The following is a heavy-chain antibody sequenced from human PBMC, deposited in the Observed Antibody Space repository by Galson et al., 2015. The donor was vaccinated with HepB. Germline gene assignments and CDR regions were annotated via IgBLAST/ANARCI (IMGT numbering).Heavy chain of an antibody. Sequence: SLRLSCAASGFTFSSYGMHWVRQAPGKGLEWVAVIWYDGSNKYYADSVKGRFTISRDNSKNTLYLQMNSLRAEDTAVYYCARDRGYSSGLTLVDDAFDIWGQGTMVTVSS. V-gene: IGHV3-33*01. CDR1: GFTFSSYG. CDR2: IWYDGSNK. CDR3: ARDRGYSSGLTLVDDAFDI. D-gene: IGHD6-19*01. J-gene: IGHJ3*02.